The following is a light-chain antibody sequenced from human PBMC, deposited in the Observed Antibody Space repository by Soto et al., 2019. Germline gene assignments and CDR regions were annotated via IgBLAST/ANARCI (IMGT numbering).Light chain of an antibody. CDR3: LQDFHFPLS. CDR1: QGIGND. CDR2: AAS. J-gene: IGKJ4*01. V-gene: IGKV1-6*02. Sequence: AIQMTQSPSSLSASVGDRVTITCRASQGIGNDLAWYQHKPGKAPKLLIYAASTLQSGVPSRFSGNGSGTDFTLTISSLQPGDLASYYCLQDFHFPLSFGGGTKVEIK.